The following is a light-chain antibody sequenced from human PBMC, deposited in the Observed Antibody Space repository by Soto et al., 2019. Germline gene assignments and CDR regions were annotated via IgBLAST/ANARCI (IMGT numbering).Light chain of an antibody. J-gene: IGKJ2*01. V-gene: IGKV3-11*01. CDR2: GAS. CDR3: QHRGRWPRT. CDR1: QSVSSY. Sequence: EIVLTQSPATLSLSPGERATLSCRASQSVSSYLAWYQQKPGQASRLLIYGASNRATGIPARFSGSGSGTDFTLTISSLEPEDFAVYYCQHRGRWPRTFGQGTKLESK.